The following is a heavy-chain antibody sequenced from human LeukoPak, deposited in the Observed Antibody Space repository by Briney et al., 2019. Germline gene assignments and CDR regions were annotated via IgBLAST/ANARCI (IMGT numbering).Heavy chain of an antibody. Sequence: SSETLSLTCAVYGGSFSGYYWSWIRQPPGKGLEWIGEINHSGSTNSNPSPKSRVTISVDTSKTQYSLKLSPVTAADAAVYYCARKTGTYGGLLDYWGQGTLVTVSS. CDR1: GGSFSGYY. J-gene: IGHJ4*02. CDR3: ARKTGTYGGLLDY. V-gene: IGHV4-34*01. CDR2: INHSGST. D-gene: IGHD1-26*01.